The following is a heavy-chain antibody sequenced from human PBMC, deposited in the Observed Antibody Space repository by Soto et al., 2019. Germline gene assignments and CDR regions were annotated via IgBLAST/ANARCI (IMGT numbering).Heavy chain of an antibody. CDR3: ARGGRKWELCYFDY. Sequence: QVQLVESGGGVVQPGRSLRLSCAASGFTFSSYGMHWVRQAPGKGLEWVAVIWYDGSNKYYADSVKGRFTISRHNSKNTLYLQMNSLRAEDTAVYYCARGGRKWELCYFDYWGQGTLVTVSS. J-gene: IGHJ4*02. CDR2: IWYDGSNK. V-gene: IGHV3-33*01. CDR1: GFTFSSYG. D-gene: IGHD1-26*01.